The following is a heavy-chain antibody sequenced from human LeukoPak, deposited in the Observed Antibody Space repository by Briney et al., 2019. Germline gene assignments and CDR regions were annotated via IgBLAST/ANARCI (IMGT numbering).Heavy chain of an antibody. J-gene: IGHJ4*02. CDR2: INHSGST. V-gene: IGHV4-34*01. D-gene: IGHD3-3*01. CDR3: ARGGGRYYDFWSGYSQDLYYFDY. Sequence: SETLSLTRAVYGGSFSGYYWSWIRQPPGKGLEWIGEINHSGSTNYNPSLKSRVTISVDTSKNQFSLKLSSVTAADTAVYYCARGGGRYYDFWSGYSQDLYYFDYWGQGTLVTVSS. CDR1: GGSFSGYY.